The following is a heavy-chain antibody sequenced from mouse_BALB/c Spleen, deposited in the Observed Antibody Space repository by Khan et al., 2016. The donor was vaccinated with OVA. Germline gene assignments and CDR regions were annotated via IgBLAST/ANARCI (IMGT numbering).Heavy chain of an antibody. V-gene: IGHV1S136*01. Sequence: VQLQQSGPELVKPGASVKMSCKASGYTFTSYVMHWVKQKPRKGLEWIGYISPNSDGSKYNEKFRGKATLTSDKSSSTAYKELSSLTSTYSAVYYCVLALFSFGIAYEGFAYWGQGTLVTVSA. CDR1: GYTFTSYV. CDR3: VLALFSFGIAYEGFAY. CDR2: ISPNSDGS. J-gene: IGHJ3*01. D-gene: IGHD1-1*01.